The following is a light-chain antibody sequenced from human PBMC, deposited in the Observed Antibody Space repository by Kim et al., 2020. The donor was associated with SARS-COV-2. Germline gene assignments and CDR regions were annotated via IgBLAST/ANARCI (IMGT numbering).Light chain of an antibody. CDR3: QQYNNWPLT. V-gene: IGKV3D-15*01. J-gene: IGKJ4*01. Sequence: PGERAPLSCRASQSVGSNLAWYQQKPGQAPRLLIYGASTRATGIPARFSGSGSGTEFTLTISSLQSEDFALYYCQQYNNWPLTLGGGTKVDIK. CDR1: QSVGSN. CDR2: GAS.